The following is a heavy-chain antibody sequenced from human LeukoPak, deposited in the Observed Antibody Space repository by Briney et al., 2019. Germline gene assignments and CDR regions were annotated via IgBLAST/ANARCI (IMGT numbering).Heavy chain of an antibody. D-gene: IGHD3-3*01. V-gene: IGHV3-74*01. CDR2: INGDGSTT. Sequence: PGGSLRLSCAASGFTFSSFWMHWVRQAPGKGLVWVSRINGDGSTTAYADSVKGRFTISRDNAKNTLYLQMNSLRAEDTAVYYCARDSFVTISGGWNWFDPWGQGTLVTVSS. CDR1: GFTFSSFW. CDR3: ARDSFVTISGGWNWFDP. J-gene: IGHJ5*02.